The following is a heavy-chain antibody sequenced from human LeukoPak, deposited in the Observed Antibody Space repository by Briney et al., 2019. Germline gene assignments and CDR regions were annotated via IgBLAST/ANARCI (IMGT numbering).Heavy chain of an antibody. V-gene: IGHV4-39*01. CDR1: GGTVVTSAYS. J-gene: IGHJ5*02. CDR2: VYYSGSA. D-gene: IGHD1-26*01. CDR3: APLAGES. Sequence: SETLSLTCTVSGGTVVTSAYSWGWIRQPPGKGLEYIGNVYYSGSAYYNPSLRSRVTLSIDTSSNQFSLRLTSVTAADTAAYYCAPLAGESWGQGTLVTVSS.